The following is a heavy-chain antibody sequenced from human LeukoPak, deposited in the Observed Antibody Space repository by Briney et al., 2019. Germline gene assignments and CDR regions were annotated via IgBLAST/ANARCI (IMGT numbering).Heavy chain of an antibody. J-gene: IGHJ4*02. D-gene: IGHD3-10*01. V-gene: IGHV1-46*01. Sequence: ASVKVSCKASGYTFTSYYMHWVRQAPGQGLEWMGIINPSGGSTSYAQKFQGRVTITADKSTSTAYMELSSLRSDDTAVYFCARDQTQIWFGEGLWYFDYWGQGTLVTVSS. CDR1: GYTFTSYY. CDR2: INPSGGST. CDR3: ARDQTQIWFGEGLWYFDY.